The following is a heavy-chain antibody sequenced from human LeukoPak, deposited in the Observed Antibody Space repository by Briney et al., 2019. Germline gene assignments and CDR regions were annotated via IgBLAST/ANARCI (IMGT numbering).Heavy chain of an antibody. D-gene: IGHD2-8*01. CDR1: GFTFDDYA. CDR3: ARDPCTNGVCYDFDY. J-gene: IGHJ4*02. Sequence: GGSLRLSCAASGFTFDDYAMHWVRQAPGKGLEWVSGISWNSGSIGYADSVKGRFTISRDNAKNSLYLQMNSLRAEDTAVYYCARDPCTNGVCYDFDYWGQGTLVTVSS. CDR2: ISWNSGSI. V-gene: IGHV3-9*01.